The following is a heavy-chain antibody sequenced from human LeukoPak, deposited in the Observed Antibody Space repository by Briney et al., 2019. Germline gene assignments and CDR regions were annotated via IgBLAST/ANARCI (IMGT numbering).Heavy chain of an antibody. D-gene: IGHD3-22*01. CDR3: ARAPTAVYDSSGYYGY. CDR1: GFTFCSYW. Sequence: PGGSLRLPCAASGFTFCSYWMHWVRQAPGKGLGWVSRINSDGSRTSYADSVKGRFTISRDNAKNTLYLQMNSLRAEDTAVYYCARAPTAVYDSSGYYGYWGQGTLVTVSS. V-gene: IGHV3-74*01. CDR2: INSDGSRT. J-gene: IGHJ4*02.